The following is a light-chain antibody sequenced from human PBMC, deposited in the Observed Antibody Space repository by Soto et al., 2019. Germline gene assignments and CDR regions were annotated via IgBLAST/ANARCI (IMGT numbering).Light chain of an antibody. Sequence: DIQMTQSPSSLSASVGDRVTITCQASQSIRSYLNWYHQKPGKTPQLLIYGASNLQSGAPSRFTGSGSGTHFTLTISSLLPEDFATYYCQQSYTTPYTFGQGTKLEIK. V-gene: IGKV1-39*01. J-gene: IGKJ2*01. CDR1: QSIRSY. CDR2: GAS. CDR3: QQSYTTPYT.